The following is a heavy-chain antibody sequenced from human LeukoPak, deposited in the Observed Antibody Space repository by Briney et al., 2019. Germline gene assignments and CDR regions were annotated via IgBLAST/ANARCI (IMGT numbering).Heavy chain of an antibody. CDR3: ARDLGFTMVRGASLYYYYYMDV. J-gene: IGHJ6*03. CDR1: GYTFTGYY. D-gene: IGHD3-10*01. Sequence: ASVKVSCKASGYTFTGYYMHWVRQAPGQGLEWMGWINPNSGGTNYAQKFQGRVTITADESTSTAYMELSSLRSEDTAVYYCARDLGFTMVRGASLYYYYYMDVWGKGTTVTISS. V-gene: IGHV1-2*02. CDR2: INPNSGGT.